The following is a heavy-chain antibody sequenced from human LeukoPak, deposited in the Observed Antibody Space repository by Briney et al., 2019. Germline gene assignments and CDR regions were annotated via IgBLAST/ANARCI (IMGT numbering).Heavy chain of an antibody. CDR1: GYTFIDDY. CDR2: INPDSGFT. Sequence: ASVKVSCKASGYTFIDDYTHWVRQAPGQGLEFMGWINPDSGFTNYAQKFQGRVTMTRDTSISTAYLEVRSLTSDDTAVYYCAPTAEAYTSWWKVWGQGTLVTVSS. CDR3: APTAEAYTSWWKV. J-gene: IGHJ4*02. D-gene: IGHD2-2*01. V-gene: IGHV1-2*02.